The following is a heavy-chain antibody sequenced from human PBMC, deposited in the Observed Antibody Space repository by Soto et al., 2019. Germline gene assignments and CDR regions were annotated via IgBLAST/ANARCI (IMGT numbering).Heavy chain of an antibody. J-gene: IGHJ6*02. V-gene: IGHV4-4*02. CDR3: ARGVRVTAIRFYYYYGMDV. Sequence: SETLSLTCAVSGGSISSSNWWSWVRQPPGKGLEWIGEIYHSGSTNYNPSLKSRVTISVDKSKNQFSLKLSSVTAADTAVYYCARGVRVTAIRFYYYYGMDVWGQGTTVTVSS. D-gene: IGHD2-21*02. CDR2: IYHSGST. CDR1: GGSISSSNW.